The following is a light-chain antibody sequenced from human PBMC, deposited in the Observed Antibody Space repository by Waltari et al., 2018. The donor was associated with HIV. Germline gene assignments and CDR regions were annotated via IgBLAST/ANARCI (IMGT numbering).Light chain of an antibody. CDR3: QQYNVWPLT. J-gene: IGKJ4*01. V-gene: IGKV3-15*01. CDR2: GAS. CDR1: QSVGSS. Sequence: EIVMTQSPATLSVSPGERATLSCRASQSVGSSLAWYQQKPGQAPRLLIHGASTRTTDIPAGFSGSGYGTEFALTISSLQSEDIALYYCQQYNVWPLTFGGGTTVEIE.